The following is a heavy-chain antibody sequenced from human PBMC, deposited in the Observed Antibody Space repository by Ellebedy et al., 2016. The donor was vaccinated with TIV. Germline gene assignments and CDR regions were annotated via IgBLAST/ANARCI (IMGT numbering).Heavy chain of an antibody. J-gene: IGHJ4*02. CDR3: ARDPREWLVRGYFDC. Sequence: GESLKISCAASGFTFSSCAMTWVRQAPGKGLEWVSAISGSGGSIYYADSVKGRFTISRDNSKNTLYLQMNSLRAEDTAVYYCARDPREWLVRGYFDCWGQGTLVTVSS. CDR1: GFTFSSCA. CDR2: ISGSGGSI. D-gene: IGHD6-19*01. V-gene: IGHV3-23*01.